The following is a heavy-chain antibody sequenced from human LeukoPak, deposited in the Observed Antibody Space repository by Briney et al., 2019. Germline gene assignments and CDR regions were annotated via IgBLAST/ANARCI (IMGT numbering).Heavy chain of an antibody. CDR2: ISSSSSYI. CDR1: GFTFSSYS. CDR3: AREYSSSSGYYGMDV. Sequence: XGGSLRLSCAASGFTFSSYSMNWVRQAPGKGLEWVSSISSSSSYIYYADSVKGRFTISRDNAKNSLYLQMNSLRSEDTAVYYCAREYSSSSGYYGMDVWGQGTTVTVSS. D-gene: IGHD6-6*01. V-gene: IGHV3-21*01. J-gene: IGHJ6*02.